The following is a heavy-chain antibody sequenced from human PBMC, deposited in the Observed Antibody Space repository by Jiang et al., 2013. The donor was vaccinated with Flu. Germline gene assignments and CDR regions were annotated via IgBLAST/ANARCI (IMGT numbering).Heavy chain of an antibody. D-gene: IGHD6-19*01. CDR1: GFTFDDYG. V-gene: IGHV3-20*01. CDR3: VRVGPVALPRTEAYAFDI. CDR2: ITYNGGNS. J-gene: IGHJ3*02. Sequence: VQLLESGGGVVRPGGSLRLSCAASGFTFDDYGMTWVRQAPGKGLEWVSGITYNGGNSGYADSVRGRFAISRDNAKKSLYLQMHSLRAEDTAFYHCVRVGPVALPRTEAYAFDIVGPRDNGHRLF.